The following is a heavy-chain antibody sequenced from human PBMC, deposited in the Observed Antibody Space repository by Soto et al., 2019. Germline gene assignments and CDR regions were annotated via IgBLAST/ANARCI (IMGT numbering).Heavy chain of an antibody. CDR3: AKEGRVITIFGVVIPYYFDY. CDR1: GFTFSSYA. V-gene: IGHV3-23*01. D-gene: IGHD3-3*01. Sequence: GGSLRLSCAASGFTFSSYAMSWVRQAPGKGLEWVSAISGSGGSTYYADSVKGRFTISRDNSKNTLYLQMNSLRAEDTAVYYCAKEGRVITIFGVVIPYYFDYWGQGTLVTVSS. CDR2: ISGSGGST. J-gene: IGHJ4*02.